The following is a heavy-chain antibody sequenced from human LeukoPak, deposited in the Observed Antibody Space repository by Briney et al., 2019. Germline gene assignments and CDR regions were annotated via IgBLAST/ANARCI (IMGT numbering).Heavy chain of an antibody. D-gene: IGHD1-1*01. CDR2: IYPGDSGT. J-gene: IGHJ4*02. CDR3: ARPGTTGTDYFDN. Sequence: GESLKISCKGSGYSFTNYWIGCLRRMPAKNLEWMMVIYPGDSGTRYSPSFQGQVTISADKSITTAYLQWSCLKASDTAMYYCARPGTTGTDYFDNWGQGTLVTVSS. V-gene: IGHV5-51*01. CDR1: GYSFTNYW.